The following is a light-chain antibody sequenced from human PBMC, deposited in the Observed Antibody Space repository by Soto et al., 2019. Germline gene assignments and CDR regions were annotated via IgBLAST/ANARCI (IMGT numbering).Light chain of an antibody. Sequence: QAVVTQPASVSGSHGQSITISCTGTTSDVGGYNYVSWYQQYPGIAPKLMIYEVSHRPSGVSYRFSGSKSVHTASLTISGLQAEDEAYYYCSSYTSSNTLVFGGGTKLTVL. CDR3: SSYTSSNTLV. V-gene: IGLV2-14*01. CDR1: TSDVGGYNY. J-gene: IGLJ2*01. CDR2: EVS.